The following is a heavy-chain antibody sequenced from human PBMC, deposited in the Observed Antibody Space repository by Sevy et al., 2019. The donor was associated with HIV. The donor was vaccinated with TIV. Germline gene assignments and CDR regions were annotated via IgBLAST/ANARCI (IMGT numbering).Heavy chain of an antibody. CDR2: IIPIFGTT. J-gene: IGHJ4*02. D-gene: IGHD2-2*01. V-gene: IGHV1-69*13. CDR1: GGTFSNYA. Sequence: ASVKVSCKASGGTFSNYALSWVRQAPGQGLEWMGGIIPIFGTTNFAKTFQGRVTITADESTSTAYMELSSLRSADTAAYYCARTPLVRIPGATDLYFDNWGQGTLVTVSS. CDR3: ARTPLVRIPGATDLYFDN.